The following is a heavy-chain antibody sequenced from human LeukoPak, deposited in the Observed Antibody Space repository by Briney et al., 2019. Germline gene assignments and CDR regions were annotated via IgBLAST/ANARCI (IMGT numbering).Heavy chain of an antibody. CDR3: ASDTHYDFWSGYPSYYFDY. Sequence: GASVKVSCKASGYTFTSYAMHWVRQAPGQRLEWMGWINAGNGNTKYSQKFQGRVTITRDTSASTAYMELSSLRSEDTAVYYCASDTHYDFWSGYPSYYFDYWGQETLVTVSS. CDR2: INAGNGNT. CDR1: GYTFTSYA. V-gene: IGHV1-3*01. J-gene: IGHJ4*02. D-gene: IGHD3-3*01.